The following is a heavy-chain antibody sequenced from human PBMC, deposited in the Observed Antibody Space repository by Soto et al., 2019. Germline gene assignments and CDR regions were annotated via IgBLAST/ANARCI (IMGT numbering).Heavy chain of an antibody. CDR3: AKAELLWFGELLGNAFDI. CDR1: GFTFSSYA. J-gene: IGHJ3*02. D-gene: IGHD3-10*01. V-gene: IGHV3-23*01. Sequence: EVQLLESGGGLVQPGGSLRLSCAASGFTFSSYAMSWVRQAPGKGLEWVSAISGSGGSTYYADSVKGRFTICRDNSKNTLYLQMNSLRAEDTAVYYCAKAELLWFGELLGNAFDIWGQGTMVTVSS. CDR2: ISGSGGST.